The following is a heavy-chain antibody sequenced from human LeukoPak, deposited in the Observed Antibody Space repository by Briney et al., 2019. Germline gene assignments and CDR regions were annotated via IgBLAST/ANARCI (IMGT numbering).Heavy chain of an antibody. D-gene: IGHD6-19*01. CDR3: AKDLGSGPFDY. CDR1: GFTVSSNY. V-gene: IGHV3-53*05. Sequence: PGGSLRLSCAASGFTVSSNYMSWVRQAPGKGLEWVSVIYSGGSTYYADSVKGRLTISRDNSKNTLYLQMNSLRAEDTAIYYCAKDLGSGPFDYWGQGTLVTVSS. J-gene: IGHJ4*02. CDR2: IYSGGST.